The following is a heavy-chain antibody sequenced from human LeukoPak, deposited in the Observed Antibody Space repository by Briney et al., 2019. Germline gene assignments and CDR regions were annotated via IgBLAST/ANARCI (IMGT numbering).Heavy chain of an antibody. CDR1: GFIFGSYE. CDR2: INHSGDTI. V-gene: IGHV3-48*03. J-gene: IGHJ4*02. Sequence: PGGSLRLSCAASGFIFGSYEMNWVRQAPGKGLEWISYINHSGDTIYYADSVKRRFTISRDNAKNSLYLQMSSLRAEDTAVYYCARLGRATTTGPSFDYWGQGTLVTVSS. D-gene: IGHD5-24*01. CDR3: ARLGRATTTGPSFDY.